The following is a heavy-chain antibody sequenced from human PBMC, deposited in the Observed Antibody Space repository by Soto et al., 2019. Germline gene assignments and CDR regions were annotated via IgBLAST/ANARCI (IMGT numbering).Heavy chain of an antibody. D-gene: IGHD3-22*01. Sequence: WGSLRLSCAASGFTFISYAISCVRHSPGKGLEWVSAISGSGGSTYYADSVRGRFTISRDNSKNTLYLQMNSLRAEDTAVYYCAKDLGSSDSGMDVWGQGTTVTVSS. CDR2: ISGSGGST. CDR3: AKDLGSSDSGMDV. V-gene: IGHV3-23*01. J-gene: IGHJ6*02. CDR1: GFTFISYA.